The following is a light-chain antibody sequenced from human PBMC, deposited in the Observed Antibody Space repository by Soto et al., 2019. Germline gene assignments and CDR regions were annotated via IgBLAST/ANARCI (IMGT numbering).Light chain of an antibody. CDR1: SFNIGAGYD. CDR3: QSYDSSLSGSV. V-gene: IGLV1-40*01. CDR2: GNS. Sequence: QSVLTQPPSVSGAPGQRVTISCTGSSFNIGAGYDVHWYQQLPGTAPKLLIYGNSNRPSGVPDRFYGSKSGTSASLAITGLKAEDEADYYCQSYDSSLSGSVFGGGTKLTVL. J-gene: IGLJ2*01.